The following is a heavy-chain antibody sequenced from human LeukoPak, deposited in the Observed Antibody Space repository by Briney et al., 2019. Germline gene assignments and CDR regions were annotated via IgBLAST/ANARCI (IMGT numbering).Heavy chain of an antibody. J-gene: IGHJ3*02. Sequence: ASVKVSCKSSGYSFTNYGISWVRQAPGQGLEWMGWISTYNGHTIYEQKLQGRVTMTTDTSTSTAYMQLRSLRSDDTAVFYCARDGHRRYYYDSSGRVDAFDIWGQGTMVTVSS. V-gene: IGHV1-18*01. CDR3: ARDGHRRYYYDSSGRVDAFDI. CDR2: ISTYNGHT. D-gene: IGHD3-22*01. CDR1: GYSFTNYG.